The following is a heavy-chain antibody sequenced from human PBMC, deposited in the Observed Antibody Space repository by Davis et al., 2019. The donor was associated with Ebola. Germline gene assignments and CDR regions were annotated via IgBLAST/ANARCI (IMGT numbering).Heavy chain of an antibody. D-gene: IGHD4-23*01. CDR2: INWDGSLT. CDR3: AVRAAVITPLDS. Sequence: GESLKISCGGSPFTFEDYTMHWVRQVPGKGLEWVSLINWDGSLTYYADSVKGRFTISRDNNKKSLYLQMRSLRTDDSALYYCAVRAAVITPLDSWGQGTLVTVSS. V-gene: IGHV3-43*01. CDR1: PFTFEDYT. J-gene: IGHJ4*02.